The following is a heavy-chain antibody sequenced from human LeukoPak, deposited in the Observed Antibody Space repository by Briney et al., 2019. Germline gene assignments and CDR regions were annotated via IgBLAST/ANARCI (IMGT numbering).Heavy chain of an antibody. J-gene: IGHJ5*02. D-gene: IGHD1-26*01. V-gene: IGHV1-2*02. CDR1: GYTFTAYY. Sequence: GASVKVSCKASGYTFTAYYMHWVRQAPGQGLEWMGWINPKSGGTNYPQKFQGRVTMTRDMSTSTDYMELSSLRSEDTAIYYCARDNSVGDNAWWFDPWGQGTLVTVSS. CDR3: ARDNSVGDNAWWFDP. CDR2: INPKSGGT.